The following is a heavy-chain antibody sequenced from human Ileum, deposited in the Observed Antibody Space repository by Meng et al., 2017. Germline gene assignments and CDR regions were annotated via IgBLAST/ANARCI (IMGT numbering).Heavy chain of an antibody. J-gene: IGHJ5*02. CDR2: IIPILNAA. V-gene: IGHV1-69*10. CDR3: ARDCSGGGCFDP. Sequence: QVKLVQPGAEVKYPGSAVPVSCKASGGAFRSSAIGWLRQATGRGREWMGGIIPILNAATYAQNFKGRVTLSADMATTTVYMALSSLTSNDTAVYFGARDCSGGGCFDPWGQGTLVTVSS. CDR1: GGAFRSSA. D-gene: IGHD2-15*01.